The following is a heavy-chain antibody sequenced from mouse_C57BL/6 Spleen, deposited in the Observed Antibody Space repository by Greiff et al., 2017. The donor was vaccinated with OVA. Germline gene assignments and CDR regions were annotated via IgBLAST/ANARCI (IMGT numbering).Heavy chain of an antibody. J-gene: IGHJ4*01. CDR1: GYTFTDYY. CDR3: AALADYYAMDY. V-gene: IGHV1-26*01. Sequence: EVQLQQSGPELVKPGASVKISCKASGYTFTDYYMNWVKQSHGKSLEWIGDINPNNGGTSYNQKFKGKATLTVDKSSSTAYMELRSLTSEDSAVYYCAALADYYAMDYWGQGTSVTVSS. D-gene: IGHD6-1*01. CDR2: INPNNGGT.